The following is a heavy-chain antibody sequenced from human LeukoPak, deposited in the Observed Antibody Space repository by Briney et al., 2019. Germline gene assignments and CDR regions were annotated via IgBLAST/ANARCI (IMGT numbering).Heavy chain of an antibody. CDR1: GFTFSSYA. J-gene: IGHJ6*03. V-gene: IGHV3-23*01. D-gene: IGHD2-15*01. CDR3: AKDHKVGGMGYCSGGSCYEGYYYYYYMDV. Sequence: PGGSLRLSCAASGFTFSSYAMSWVRQAPGKGLEWVSAISGSGGSTYYADSVKGRFAISRDNSKNTLYLQMNSLRAEDTAVYYCAKDHKVGGMGYCSGGSCYEGYYYYYYMDVWGKGTTVTVSS. CDR2: ISGSGGST.